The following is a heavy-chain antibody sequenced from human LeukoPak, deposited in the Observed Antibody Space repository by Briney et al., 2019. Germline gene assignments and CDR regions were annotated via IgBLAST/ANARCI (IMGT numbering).Heavy chain of an antibody. D-gene: IGHD3-10*01. Sequence: SVKVSCKASGGTFSSYAISWVRQAPGQGLEWMGGIIPIFGTANYAQKFQGRVTITADESTGTAYMELSSLRSEDTAVYYCARGSLVRGVITLLFDYWGQGTLVTVSS. CDR1: GGTFSSYA. CDR2: IIPIFGTA. CDR3: ARGSLVRGVITLLFDY. V-gene: IGHV1-69*13. J-gene: IGHJ4*02.